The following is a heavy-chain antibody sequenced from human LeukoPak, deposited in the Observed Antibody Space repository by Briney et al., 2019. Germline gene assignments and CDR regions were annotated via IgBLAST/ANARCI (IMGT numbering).Heavy chain of an antibody. Sequence: PGGSLRLSCTTSGFTFGDYAMSWFRQAPEKGLEWVGLVRSKAYGGTTEYAASVKARFTISRDDSESIAYLQMNSLETEDTAVYYCARDPFGEGISGYGMDVWGQGTTVTVSS. CDR2: VRSKAYGGTT. J-gene: IGHJ6*02. CDR3: ARDPFGEGISGYGMDV. V-gene: IGHV3-49*03. CDR1: GFTFGDYA. D-gene: IGHD3-3*01.